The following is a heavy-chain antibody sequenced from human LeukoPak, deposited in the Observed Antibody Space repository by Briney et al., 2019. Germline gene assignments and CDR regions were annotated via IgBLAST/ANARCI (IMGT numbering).Heavy chain of an antibody. Sequence: SETLSLTCTVSGGSINSGGYYWSWIRQPPGKGLEWIAYIDYSGSTNYNPSLKSRVTISVDASKNQFSLKLSSVTAADTAVYYCARDRRRDLLHAFDIWGQGTMVTVSS. CDR1: GGSINSGGYY. V-gene: IGHV4-61*08. CDR2: IDYSGST. D-gene: IGHD1-26*01. J-gene: IGHJ3*02. CDR3: ARDRRRDLLHAFDI.